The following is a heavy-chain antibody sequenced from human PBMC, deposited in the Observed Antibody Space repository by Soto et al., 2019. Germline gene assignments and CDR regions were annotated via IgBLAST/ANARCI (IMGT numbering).Heavy chain of an antibody. CDR2: VIPILGIA. CDR3: ARGPDFSPAYYYYGMDV. CDR1: GGTFSSYT. J-gene: IGHJ6*02. V-gene: IGHV1-69*02. Sequence: QVQLVQSGAEVKKPGSSVKVSCKASGGTFSSYTISWVRQAPGQGLEWMGRVIPILGIANYAQKFQGRVTITADKSTSTAYMELSSLRSEDTAVYYCARGPDFSPAYYYYGMDVWGQGTTVTVSS.